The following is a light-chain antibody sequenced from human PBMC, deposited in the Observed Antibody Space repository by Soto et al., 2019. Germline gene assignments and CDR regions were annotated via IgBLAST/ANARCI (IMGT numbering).Light chain of an antibody. Sequence: QSVLTQPPSVSGAPGQRVTISCTGSSSNIGAGYVHWYQQLPGTAPKLLIYGNSNRPSGVPDRFSGSKSGTSASLAITGLLAEDEADYHCQSYDSSLSGSVFGGGTKLTVL. CDR1: SSNIGAGY. CDR2: GNS. V-gene: IGLV1-40*01. J-gene: IGLJ3*02. CDR3: QSYDSSLSGSV.